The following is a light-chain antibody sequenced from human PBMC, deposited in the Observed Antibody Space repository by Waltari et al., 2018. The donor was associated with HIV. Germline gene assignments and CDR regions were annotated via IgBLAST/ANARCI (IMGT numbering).Light chain of an antibody. CDR2: QAS. V-gene: IGKV1-5*03. CDR3: QHYNCFSRT. Sequence: DIQMTQSPSTLSAFVGDRLTITCRASQSIGRWLAWYQQKPGKAPKLLIYQASNLETGVPSRFSGSGSGTEFTLTISSLQPDDFATYYCQHYNCFSRTFGQGTKLEIK. J-gene: IGKJ2*01. CDR1: QSIGRW.